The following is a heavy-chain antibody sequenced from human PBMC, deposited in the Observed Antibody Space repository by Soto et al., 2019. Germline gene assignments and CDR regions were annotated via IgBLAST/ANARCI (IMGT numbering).Heavy chain of an antibody. CDR2: ISYDGSNK. Sequence: ESGGGVVQPGRSLRLSCAASGFTFSSYAMHCVRQAPGKGLEWVAVISYDGSNKYYADSVKCRFTISRDNSKNTLYLQMTSLRAEDTAVYYCARDSLAARLAFDIWGQGTMVTVSS. CDR1: GFTFSSYA. CDR3: ARDSLAARLAFDI. J-gene: IGHJ3*02. V-gene: IGHV3-30-3*01. D-gene: IGHD6-6*01.